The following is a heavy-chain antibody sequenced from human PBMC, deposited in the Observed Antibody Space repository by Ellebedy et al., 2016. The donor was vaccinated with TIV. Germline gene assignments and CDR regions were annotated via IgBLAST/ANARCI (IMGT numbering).Heavy chain of an antibody. CDR3: ARSYGARTSGP. CDR2: ISGSARVT. D-gene: IGHD3-16*01. J-gene: IGHJ5*02. Sequence: PGGSLRLSCAVSGFTFSSYEMNWVRQAPGKGLEWVSYISGSARVTAYADSVKGRFTISRDNPRTSLYLQMNSLRVDDTAMYYCARSYGARTSGPWGQGTLVTVSS. CDR1: GFTFSSYE. V-gene: IGHV3-48*03.